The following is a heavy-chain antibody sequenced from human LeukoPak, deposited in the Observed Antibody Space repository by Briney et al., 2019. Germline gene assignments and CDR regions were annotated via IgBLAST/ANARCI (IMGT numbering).Heavy chain of an antibody. Sequence: GGSLRLSCAASGFTFSSYWMSWVRQAPGQGLEWVANIKQDGSEKYYVDSVKGRFTISRDNAKNSLYLQMNSLRAEDTAVYYCARDKGLYYYGMDVWGQGTTVTVSS. CDR3: ARDKGLYYYGMDV. V-gene: IGHV3-7*03. CDR1: GFTFSSYW. CDR2: IKQDGSEK. J-gene: IGHJ6*02.